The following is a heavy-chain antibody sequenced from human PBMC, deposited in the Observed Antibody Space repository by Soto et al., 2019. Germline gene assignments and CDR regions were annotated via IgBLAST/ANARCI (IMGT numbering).Heavy chain of an antibody. CDR3: ARVGGIKTAAGTSYYYYGMDV. CDR2: TYYRSKWYN. CDR1: GDSVSSNSAA. V-gene: IGHV6-1*01. D-gene: IGHD6-13*01. Sequence: PSQTLSLTCAISGDSVSSNSAAWNWIRQSPSRGLEWLGRTYYRSKWYNDYAVSVKSRITINPDTSKNQFSLQLNSVTPEDTAVYYCARVGGIKTAAGTSYYYYGMDVWGQGTTVTVSS. J-gene: IGHJ6*02.